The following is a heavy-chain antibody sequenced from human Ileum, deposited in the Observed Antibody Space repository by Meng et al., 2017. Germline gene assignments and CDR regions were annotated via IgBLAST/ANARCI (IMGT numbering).Heavy chain of an antibody. D-gene: IGHD6-6*01. CDR2: IHAGSGDT. CDR1: GFTFSNYA. CDR3: GRGRASFYFDF. J-gene: IGHJ4*01. Sequence: QVQFVQSGAEVKKPGASVRISCKASGFTFSNYAIYWVRQAPGQSLEWLGWIHAGSGDTKFSQTFQGRLTFDRDTSADTVYMELSSLTSGDRAVYYCGRGRASFYFDFLGQGTVVTVSS. V-gene: IGHV1-3*01.